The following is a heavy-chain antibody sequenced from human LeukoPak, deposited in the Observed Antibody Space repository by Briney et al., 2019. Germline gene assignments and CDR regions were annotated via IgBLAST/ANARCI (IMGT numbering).Heavy chain of an antibody. CDR1: GGSFSGYY. J-gene: IGHJ5*02. CDR3: ARGRRRGYCSSTSCYTYWFDP. D-gene: IGHD2-2*02. V-gene: IGHV4-34*01. Sequence: RSSETLSLTCAVYGGSFSGYYWSWIRQPPGKGLEWIGEINHSGSTNYNPSLKSRVTISVDTSKNQFSLKLSSVTAADTAVYYCARGRRRGYCSSTSCYTYWFDPWGQGTLVTVSS. CDR2: INHSGST.